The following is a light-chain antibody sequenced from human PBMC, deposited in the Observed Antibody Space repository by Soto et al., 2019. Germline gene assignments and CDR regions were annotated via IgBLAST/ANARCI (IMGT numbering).Light chain of an antibody. J-gene: IGKJ1*01. V-gene: IGKV3-20*01. CDR2: GAS. Sequence: EIVLTQSPGTLSLSPGERATLSCRASRSVNNNYLAWYQQKPGQAPRLLIFGASSRATGIPDRFIGSGSGTEFILTISRLEPGDFAIYHCHQHGGSPETLGQGTKVDIK. CDR1: RSVNNNY. CDR3: HQHGGSPET.